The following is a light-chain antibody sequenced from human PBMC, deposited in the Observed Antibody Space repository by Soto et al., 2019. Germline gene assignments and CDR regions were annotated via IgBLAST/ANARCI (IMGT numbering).Light chain of an antibody. V-gene: IGLV1-44*01. CDR2: NNN. CDR3: AAWDDSLRGPV. Sequence: QSVLTQPPSASGTPGQRVTISCSGSRASIGSNTVTWYQHLPGAAPKLLVYNNNQRPSAVPDRFSGSKSDTSASLAISGLQFEDEAVYYCAAWDDSLRGPVFGGGTKVTVL. J-gene: IGLJ3*02. CDR1: RASIGSNT.